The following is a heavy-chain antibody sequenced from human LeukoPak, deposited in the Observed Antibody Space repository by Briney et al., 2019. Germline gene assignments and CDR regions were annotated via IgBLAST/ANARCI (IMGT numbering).Heavy chain of an antibody. D-gene: IGHD6-19*01. CDR2: IKRDGSEK. CDR3: ARLGPASSGWPESFDY. Sequence: GGSLRLSCAASGFTFSSYAMHWVRQAPGKGLEWVANIKRDGSEKYYVDSVKGRFTISRDNAKNSLDLQMNSLRVEDTAVYYCARLGPASSGWPESFDYWGQGTLVTVSS. V-gene: IGHV3-7*03. J-gene: IGHJ4*02. CDR1: GFTFSSYA.